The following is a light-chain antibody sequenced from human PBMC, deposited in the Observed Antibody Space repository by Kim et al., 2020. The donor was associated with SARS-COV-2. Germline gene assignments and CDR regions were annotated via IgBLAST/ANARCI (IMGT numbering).Light chain of an antibody. J-gene: IGKJ5*01. CDR1: EDVSDY. V-gene: IGKV1-33*01. Sequence: ASEGDRVTITWQASEDVSDYFNWYHQKPGEAPKVLIRDAANLESGVPSRFSRGGYGTEFSLTISSVQPEDMGTYYCQQYDAPPFTFGQGTRLEIK. CDR2: DAA. CDR3: QQYDAPPFT.